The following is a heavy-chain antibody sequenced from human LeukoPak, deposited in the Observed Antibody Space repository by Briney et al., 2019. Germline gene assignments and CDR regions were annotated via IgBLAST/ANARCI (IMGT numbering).Heavy chain of an antibody. J-gene: IGHJ6*04. CDR2: IYTSGST. Sequence: PSETLSLTCTVSGGSISSGSYYWSWIRQPAGKGLEWIGRIYTSGSTNYNPSLKSRVTISVDTSKNQFSLNLSSVTAADTAVYYCARDNLWNDERMDVWGKGTTVTVSS. CDR1: GGSISSGSYY. V-gene: IGHV4-61*02. CDR3: ARDNLWNDERMDV. D-gene: IGHD1-1*01.